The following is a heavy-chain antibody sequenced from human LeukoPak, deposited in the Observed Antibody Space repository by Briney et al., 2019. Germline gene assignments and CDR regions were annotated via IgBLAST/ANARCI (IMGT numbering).Heavy chain of an antibody. J-gene: IGHJ4*02. D-gene: IGHD5-24*01. Sequence: PGGSLRLSCAASGFTFSDHYMDWVRQAPGKGLEWVARVRSIAKSYTTEYAASVKGRFTISRDDSKISLYLQMNSLKTEDTAVYYCARDLGRRDGPDYWGQGTLVTVSS. CDR2: VRSIAKSYTT. CDR3: ARDLGRRDGPDY. CDR1: GFTFSDHY. V-gene: IGHV3-72*01.